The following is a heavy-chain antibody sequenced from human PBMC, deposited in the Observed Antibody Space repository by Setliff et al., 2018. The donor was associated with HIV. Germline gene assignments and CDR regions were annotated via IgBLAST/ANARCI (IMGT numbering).Heavy chain of an antibody. CDR1: GFTFSDHY. J-gene: IGHJ3*02. V-gene: IGHV3-30*02. Sequence: GGSLRLSCAASGFTFSDHYMDWVRQAPGKGLEWVASIRSDGSNKYYADSVTGRFTISRDDSKNTLYLQMNSLRAEDTAVYYCAKDRLEWLAPDGFDIWGLGTMVTVSS. D-gene: IGHD3-3*01. CDR3: AKDRLEWLAPDGFDI. CDR2: IRSDGSNK.